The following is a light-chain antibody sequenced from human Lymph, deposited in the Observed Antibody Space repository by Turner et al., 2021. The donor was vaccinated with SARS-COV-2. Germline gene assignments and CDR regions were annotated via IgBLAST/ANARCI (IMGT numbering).Light chain of an antibody. V-gene: IGKV4-1*01. J-gene: IGKJ2*04. CDR1: QSVLYSSNNKNY. CDR3: QQYYSTPCS. Sequence: DIVMTQSPDSLAVSLGDRATVNCKSSQSVLYSSNNKNYLAWYQQKPGQPPKLLIYWASTRESGVTDRFSGSGSGTDFTLTISSLQAEDVAVYYCQQYYSTPCSFGQGTKLEIK. CDR2: WAS.